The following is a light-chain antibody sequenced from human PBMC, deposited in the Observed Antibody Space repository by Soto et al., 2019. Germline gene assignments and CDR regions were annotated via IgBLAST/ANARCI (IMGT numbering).Light chain of an antibody. CDR1: QSISTW. CDR3: QQYNDSFPYT. J-gene: IGKJ2*01. V-gene: IGKV1-5*03. CDR2: KSS. Sequence: DIQMTQSPSTLSASVGDRVTITCRASQSISTWLAWYQQKPGTAPKLLTYKSSTLESGVPSRFSGSRSGTEFSLSVSSLQPDDFATYYCQQYNDSFPYTFGQGTKLEIK.